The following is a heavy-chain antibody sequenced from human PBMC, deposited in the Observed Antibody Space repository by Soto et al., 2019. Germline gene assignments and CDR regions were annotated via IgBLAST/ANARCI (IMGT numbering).Heavy chain of an antibody. CDR3: ARDRRSSSWFFKNYYYGMDV. J-gene: IGHJ6*02. CDR2: INPSGGST. V-gene: IGHV1-46*01. Sequence: GASVKVSCKASGYTFTSYYMHWVRQAPGQGLEWMGIINPSGGSTSYAQKFQGRVTMTRDTPTSTVYMELSSLRSEDTAVYYCARDRRSSSWFFKNYYYGMDVWGQGTTVTVSS. CDR1: GYTFTSYY. D-gene: IGHD6-13*01.